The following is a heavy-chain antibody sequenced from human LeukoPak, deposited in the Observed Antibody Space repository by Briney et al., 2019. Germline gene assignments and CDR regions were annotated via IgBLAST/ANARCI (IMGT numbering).Heavy chain of an antibody. CDR3: TKDSGTYNWLAP. Sequence: GGSLRLSCAVSGFTFSDHYMDWVRQASGKGLEWVGLVDRPAKSYATAYAASVGGRFTISRDDSKNAAYLQMDSLKTEDTALYYCTKDSGTYNWLAPWGQGTLVTVSS. CDR1: GFTFSDHY. CDR2: VDRPAKSYAT. J-gene: IGHJ5*02. D-gene: IGHD1-26*01. V-gene: IGHV3-73*01.